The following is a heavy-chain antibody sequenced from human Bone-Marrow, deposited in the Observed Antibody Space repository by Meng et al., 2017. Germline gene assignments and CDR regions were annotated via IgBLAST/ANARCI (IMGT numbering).Heavy chain of an antibody. CDR1: GFTFSSYA. Sequence: GGSLRLSCAASGFTFSSYAMHWVRQAPGKGLEWVAVISYDGSNKYYADSVKGRFTISRDNSKNTLYLQMNSLRAEDTAVYYCARDSAYGDYAFVGYYYYYGMDVWGQGTTVTVS. J-gene: IGHJ6*02. V-gene: IGHV3-30*01. CDR3: ARDSAYGDYAFVGYYYYYGMDV. D-gene: IGHD4-17*01. CDR2: ISYDGSNK.